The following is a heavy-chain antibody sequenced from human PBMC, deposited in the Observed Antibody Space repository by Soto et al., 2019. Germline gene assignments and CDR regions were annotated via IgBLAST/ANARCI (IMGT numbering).Heavy chain of an antibody. Sequence: TLSLTCTVSGGSISSGGYYWSWIRQHPGKGLEWIGYIYYSGSTYYNPSLKSRVTISVDTSKNQFSLKLSSVTAADTAVYYCVRGPTVVGGYYLEGNWFDPWGQGTLVTVSS. CDR3: VRGPTVVGGYYLEGNWFDP. CDR2: IYYSGST. V-gene: IGHV4-31*03. D-gene: IGHD3-22*01. J-gene: IGHJ5*02. CDR1: GGSISSGGYY.